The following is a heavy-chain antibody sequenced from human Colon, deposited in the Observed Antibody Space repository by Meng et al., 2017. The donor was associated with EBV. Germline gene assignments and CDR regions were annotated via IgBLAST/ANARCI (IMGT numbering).Heavy chain of an antibody. CDR3: AKEASGFLTLGSDWPLSYFDL. CDR1: GGSXNNYA. J-gene: IGHJ2*01. CDR2: IIPVFNSR. Sequence: QVQLVQSGAEGXXXXXXVKXSXXXFGGSXNNYAISWVRQAPGQGLEWMGSIIPVFNSRKSTRKFQDRVTITADGSAGTVFLELTSLRSEDTATYYCAKEASGFLTLGSDWPLSYFDLWGRGTLVTVSS. D-gene: IGHD3-10*01. V-gene: IGHV1-69*18.